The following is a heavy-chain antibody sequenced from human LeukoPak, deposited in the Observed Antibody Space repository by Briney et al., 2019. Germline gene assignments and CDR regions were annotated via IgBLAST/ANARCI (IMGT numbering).Heavy chain of an antibody. J-gene: IGHJ6*03. Sequence: RASVTVSFKASGYTFTSYYMHWVRQAPGQGLEWMGLINPSGGSTSYAQKFQGRVTMTRDTSTSTVYMELSSLRSEDTAVYYCARDRAIRFLEWLHYYYMDVWGKGTTVTVSS. CDR3: ARDRAIRFLEWLHYYYMDV. CDR2: INPSGGST. V-gene: IGHV1-46*01. D-gene: IGHD3-3*01. CDR1: GYTFTSYY.